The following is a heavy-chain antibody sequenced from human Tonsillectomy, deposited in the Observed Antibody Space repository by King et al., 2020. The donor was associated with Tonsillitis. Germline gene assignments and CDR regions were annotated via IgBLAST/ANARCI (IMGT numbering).Heavy chain of an antibody. CDR2: IFSNDEK. J-gene: IGHJ5*02. CDR3: ARIPAAMNGYSMSWFDP. V-gene: IGHV2-26*01. D-gene: IGHD5-24*01. Sequence: VTLKESGPVLVKPTETLTLTCSVSGLSVSNARMGVSWIRQPPGKALEWLAHIFSNDEKSYSTSLKSRLTISKDTSKSQVVLTMTNMDPVDTATYYCARIPAAMNGYSMSWFDPWGQGTLVTVSS. CDR1: GLSVSNARMG.